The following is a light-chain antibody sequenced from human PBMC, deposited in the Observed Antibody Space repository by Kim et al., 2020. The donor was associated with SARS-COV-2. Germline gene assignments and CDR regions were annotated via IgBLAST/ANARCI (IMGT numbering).Light chain of an antibody. Sequence: SPVERATLSCRASQSVRSTSLGWYQQKPGQAPRLLIYGASSRASGIPDRFSGSGSGTDFTLTISRLEPEDFAVYYCQQYGSSPRTFGQGTKVDIK. CDR2: GAS. CDR3: QQYGSSPRT. V-gene: IGKV3-20*01. CDR1: QSVRSTS. J-gene: IGKJ1*01.